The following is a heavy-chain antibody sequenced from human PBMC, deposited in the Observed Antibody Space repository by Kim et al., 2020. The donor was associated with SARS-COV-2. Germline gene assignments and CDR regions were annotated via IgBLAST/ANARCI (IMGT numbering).Heavy chain of an antibody. V-gene: IGHV3-23*01. D-gene: IGHD6-19*01. J-gene: IGHJ4*02. Sequence: YGNSVTGRLTGARDNAKNLFYLQMGSLRAEDTALYYCAKDHPSRGWPTFDSWGQGTLVTVSS. CDR3: AKDHPSRGWPTFDS.